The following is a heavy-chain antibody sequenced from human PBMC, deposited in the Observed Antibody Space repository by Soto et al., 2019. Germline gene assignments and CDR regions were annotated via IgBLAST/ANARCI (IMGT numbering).Heavy chain of an antibody. CDR2: ITWNGVNT. J-gene: IGHJ3*02. CDR1: GFTFDDYA. V-gene: IGHV3-9*01. Sequence: EEQLVESGGALVQPGRSLRLSCAASGFTFDDYAMHCVRQVPGKGLEWVSFITWNGVNTAYADSIRGRFTISRDNAKNSLYLQMNSLSAEDTAFYYCTRGYCSVGSCAFDIWGQGTMVAVSS. CDR3: TRGYCSVGSCAFDI. D-gene: IGHD2-15*01.